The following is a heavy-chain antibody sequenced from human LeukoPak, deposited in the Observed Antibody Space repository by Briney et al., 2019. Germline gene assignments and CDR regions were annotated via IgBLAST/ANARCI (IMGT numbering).Heavy chain of an antibody. CDR3: ARFPQTYYYDSSGYYYVDY. V-gene: IGHV1-18*01. CDR2: ISAYNGNT. CDR1: GYTFTSYG. J-gene: IGHJ4*02. Sequence: ASVKVSCKASGYTFTSYGISWVRQAPGQGLEWMGWISAYNGNTNYAQKLQGRVTMTTDTSTSTAYMELRSLRSDDTAVYYCARFPQTYYYDSSGYYYVDYWGQGTLVTVSS. D-gene: IGHD3-22*01.